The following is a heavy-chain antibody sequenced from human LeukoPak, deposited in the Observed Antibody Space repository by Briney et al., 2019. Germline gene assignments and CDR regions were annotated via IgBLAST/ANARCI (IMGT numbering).Heavy chain of an antibody. CDR2: IYYSGST. D-gene: IGHD3-10*01. CDR1: GGSISSSSYY. CDR3: ARALYGSGSYDY. J-gene: IGHJ4*02. V-gene: IGHV4-39*07. Sequence: SETLSLTCTVSGGSISSSSYYWGWIRQPPGKGLEWIGSIYYSGSTYYNPSLKSRVTISVDTSKNQFSLKLSSVTAADTAVYYCARALYGSGSYDYWGQGTLVTVSS.